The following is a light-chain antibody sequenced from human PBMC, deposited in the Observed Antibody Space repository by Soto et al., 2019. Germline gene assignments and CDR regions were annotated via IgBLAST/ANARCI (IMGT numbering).Light chain of an antibody. V-gene: IGLV2-23*02. Sequence: QSALTQPASVSGSPGQSITIPCTGAXSDXGSYNLVSWYQQHPGKAPKLMIYEVSRRPSGISNRFSGSKSGNTASLTISGLQAEDEADYYCCSYAGSPTFVIFGGGTKLTVL. CDR3: CSYAGSPTFVI. CDR1: XSDXGSYNL. CDR2: EVS. J-gene: IGLJ2*01.